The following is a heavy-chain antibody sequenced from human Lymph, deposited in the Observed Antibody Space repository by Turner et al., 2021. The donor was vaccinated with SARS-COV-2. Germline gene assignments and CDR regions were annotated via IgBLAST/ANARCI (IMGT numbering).Heavy chain of an antibody. Sequence: EVQLVESGGGLVQPGGSLRPSCAASGFTFSAYWMSWVRQAPGKGLEWVANMKQDGIEKYYVDSLKGRFTISRDNAKNSLYLQMNSLRAEDTAVYYCAREDTVMVYDYWGQGTLVTVSS. D-gene: IGHD5-18*01. V-gene: IGHV3-7*03. CDR2: MKQDGIEK. CDR3: AREDTVMVYDY. J-gene: IGHJ4*02. CDR1: GFTFSAYW.